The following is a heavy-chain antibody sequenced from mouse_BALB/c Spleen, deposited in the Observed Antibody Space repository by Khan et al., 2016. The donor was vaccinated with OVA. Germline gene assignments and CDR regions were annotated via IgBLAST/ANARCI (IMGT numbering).Heavy chain of an antibody. V-gene: IGHV3-2*02. D-gene: IGHD1-1*01. CDR1: GYSFTSYYA. CDR2: IGYSGST. CDR3: ASGRLLLRYPNYFDY. J-gene: IGHJ2*01. Sequence: VQLQESGPRLLKPSQSLSLTCTVTGYSFTSYYAWYWIRQFPGNKLEWMAYIGYSGSTTYNPSLRVRSSVTRNTSKNQFFLQLNSVTTEYTATYYCASGRLLLRYPNYFDYWGQGTTLTVSS.